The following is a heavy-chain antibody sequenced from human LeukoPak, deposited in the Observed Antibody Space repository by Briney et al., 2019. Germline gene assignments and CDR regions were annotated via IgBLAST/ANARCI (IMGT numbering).Heavy chain of an antibody. V-gene: IGHV1-46*01. CDR1: GYTFTSYY. CDR3: AREPSAPPTTFNVDIVATKLPYYGMDV. CDR2: INPSGGGT. Sequence: ASVKVSCKASGYTFTSYYMHWVRQAPGQGLEWMGIINPSGGGTSYAQKFQGRVTITADKSTSTAYMELSSLRSEDTAVYYCAREPSAPPTTFNVDIVATKLPYYGMDVWGQGTTVTVSS. D-gene: IGHD5-12*01. J-gene: IGHJ6*02.